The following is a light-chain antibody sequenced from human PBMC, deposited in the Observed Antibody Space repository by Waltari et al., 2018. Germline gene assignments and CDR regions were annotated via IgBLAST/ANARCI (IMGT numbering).Light chain of an antibody. CDR3: TSYTSTNTVI. Sequence: QSVLTQPASVSGSPGQSITISCTGTSSAIGGYNYVSWYQQHPAKAPKLMIYDVSRWPSGVSHRFSGSKSGNTASLTISGLQAEDEAHYYCTSYTSTNTVIFGGGTKVTVL. CDR2: DVS. CDR1: SSAIGGYNY. J-gene: IGLJ2*01. V-gene: IGLV2-14*03.